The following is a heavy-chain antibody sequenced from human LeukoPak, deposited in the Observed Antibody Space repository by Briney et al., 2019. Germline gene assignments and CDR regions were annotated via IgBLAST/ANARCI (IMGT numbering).Heavy chain of an antibody. CDR2: IVVGSGNT. J-gene: IGHJ4*02. V-gene: IGHV1-58*02. CDR1: GFTFTSSA. Sequence: ASVKVSCKASGFTFTSSAMQWVRQARGQRLEWIGWIVVGSGNTNYAQKFQERVTITRDMSTSTAYMELSSLRSEDTAVYYCARGPSRGVLMVYAPKYYFDYWGQGTLVTVSS. D-gene: IGHD2-8*01. CDR3: ARGPSRGVLMVYAPKYYFDY.